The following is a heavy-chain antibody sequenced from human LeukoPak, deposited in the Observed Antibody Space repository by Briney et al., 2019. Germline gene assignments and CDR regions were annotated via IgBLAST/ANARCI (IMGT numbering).Heavy chain of an antibody. CDR3: ARAGLGYDFWSGYAGYNWFDP. CDR2: INPNSGGT. V-gene: IGHV1-2*02. Sequence: APVKVSCKASGYTFTGYYMHWVRQAPGQGLEWMGWINPNSGGTNYAQKFQGRVTMTRDTSISTAYMELSRLRSDDTAVYYCARAGLGYDFWSGYAGYNWFDPWGQGTLVTVSS. J-gene: IGHJ5*02. CDR1: GYTFTGYY. D-gene: IGHD3-3*01.